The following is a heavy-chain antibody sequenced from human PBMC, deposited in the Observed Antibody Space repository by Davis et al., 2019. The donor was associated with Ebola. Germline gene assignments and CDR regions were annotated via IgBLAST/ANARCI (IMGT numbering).Heavy chain of an antibody. CDR2: ISGSGGST. CDR3: AKRPSYGDS. D-gene: IGHD3-10*01. J-gene: IGHJ4*02. Sequence: PSETLSLTCAASGFTFSSYWMHWVRQAPGKGLEWVSSISGSGGSTWYADSVKGRFTISRDNSKNTLYLQMNNLRAEDTAVYYCAKRPSYGDSWGQGTLVTVSS. CDR1: GFTFSSYW. V-gene: IGHV3-23*01.